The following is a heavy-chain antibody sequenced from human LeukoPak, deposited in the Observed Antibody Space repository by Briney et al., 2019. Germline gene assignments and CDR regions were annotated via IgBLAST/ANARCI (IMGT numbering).Heavy chain of an antibody. D-gene: IGHD3-3*01. CDR3: ARQGFGVVTNFQR. CDR1: GFTFSSYW. CDR2: IKQDGSEK. Sequence: PGGSLRLSCAASGFTFSSYWMSWVRQAPGKGLEWVANIKQDGSEKHYVDSVKGRFTISRDNAKNSLYLQMNSLRAEDTAVYYCARQGFGVVTNFQRWGQGTLVTVSS. V-gene: IGHV3-7*01. J-gene: IGHJ1*01.